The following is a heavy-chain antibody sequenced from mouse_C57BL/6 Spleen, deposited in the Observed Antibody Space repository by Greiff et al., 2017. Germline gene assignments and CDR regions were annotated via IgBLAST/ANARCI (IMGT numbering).Heavy chain of an antibody. CDR2: IRNKANGYTT. J-gene: IGHJ2*01. Sequence: EVQLVESGGGLAQPGGSLSLSCAASGFTFTDYYMSWVRQPPGTALEWLGIIRNKANGYTTEYSASVKGRCTISRDNSQSILYLQMTALRAEDSASYYCERGQYIDYWGQGTTLTVSS. CDR1: GFTFTDYY. CDR3: ERGQYIDY. V-gene: IGHV7-3*01. D-gene: IGHD3-3*01.